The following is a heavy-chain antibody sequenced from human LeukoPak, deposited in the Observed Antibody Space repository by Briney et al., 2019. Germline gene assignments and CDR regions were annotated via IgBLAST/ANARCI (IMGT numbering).Heavy chain of an antibody. CDR2: IFYSVIT. Sequence: PSETLSLTCTVSGGSISSSSYYWGWVRQPPGKGLEWIGSIFYSVITSYNPSLKSRVTISVATSKNQFSLKLSSVTAADTAVYYCARSIAGIAALYYYYYMDVWGKGTTVTVSS. CDR3: ARSIAGIAALYYYYYMDV. D-gene: IGHD6-13*01. V-gene: IGHV4-39*07. CDR1: GGSISSSSYY. J-gene: IGHJ6*03.